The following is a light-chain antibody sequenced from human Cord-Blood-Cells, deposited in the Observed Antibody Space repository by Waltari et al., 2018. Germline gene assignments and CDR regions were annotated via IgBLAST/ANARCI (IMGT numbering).Light chain of an antibody. V-gene: IGKV3-15*01. CDR3: QQYNNWPPRA. CDR1: QSVSSN. Sequence: EIVMTQSPATLSVSPGERATLSCRASQSVSSNLAWYQQKPGQAPRLLIYGASTRATGIPARFNGSGSGTEFTLTISSLQSEDFAVYYCQQYNNWPPRAFGGGTKVEIK. CDR2: GAS. J-gene: IGKJ4*01.